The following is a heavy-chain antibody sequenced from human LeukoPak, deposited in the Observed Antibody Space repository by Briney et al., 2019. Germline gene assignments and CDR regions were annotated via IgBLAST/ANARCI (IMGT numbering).Heavy chain of an antibody. CDR2: ICYSGSS. CDR3: ARDYYDSSGYSNGMDV. V-gene: IGHV4-30-4*01. Sequence: TPSQTLSLTCTVSGGSISSGDYYWSWLRQPPGKDLEWIGYICYSGSSYYNPSLKSRLTISVDTSKNQFSLKLSSVTAADTAVYYCARDYYDSSGYSNGMDVWGQGTTVTVSS. CDR1: GGSISSGDYY. J-gene: IGHJ6*02. D-gene: IGHD3-22*01.